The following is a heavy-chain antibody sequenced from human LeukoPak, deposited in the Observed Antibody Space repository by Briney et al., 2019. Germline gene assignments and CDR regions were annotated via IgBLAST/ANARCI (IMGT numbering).Heavy chain of an antibody. CDR1: GGSISDYS. D-gene: IGHD6-25*01. V-gene: IGHV4-59*01. Sequence: SETLSLTCTVSGGSISDYSWSWIRQPPGKGLEWIGNIYYSGSANHNPSLKSRVTISRDTSKNQFSLKLTSVTTTDTAVYYCARAGGVKTAALDLDYWGQGTLVTVSS. J-gene: IGHJ4*02. CDR2: IYYSGSA. CDR3: ARAGGVKTAALDLDY.